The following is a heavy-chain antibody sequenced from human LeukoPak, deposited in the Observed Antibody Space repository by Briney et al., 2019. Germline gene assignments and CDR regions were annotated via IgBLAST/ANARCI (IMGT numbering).Heavy chain of an antibody. CDR1: GFTFSSYE. Sequence: GGSLRLSCAASGFTFSSYEMNWVRQAPGKGLEWVSYISSSGSTIYYADSVKGRFTISRDNAKNSLYLQMNSLRVEDTALYHCARDSGIGFDPWGQGTLVTVSS. V-gene: IGHV3-48*03. CDR2: ISSSGSTI. D-gene: IGHD3-10*01. CDR3: ARDSGIGFDP. J-gene: IGHJ5*02.